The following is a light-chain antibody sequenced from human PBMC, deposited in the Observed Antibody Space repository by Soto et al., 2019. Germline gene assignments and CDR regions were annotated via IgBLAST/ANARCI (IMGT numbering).Light chain of an antibody. CDR1: QGITNG. J-gene: IGKJ1*01. Sequence: DIQMTQSPSSVSASVGDSVTMTCRASQGITNGLAWYQQKPGKAPKPLIYGASSLQSGVPSRFSGGGSGTEFILTITGLQTEDFATYFWQEADGFPWRFGHGTRVEMK. CDR3: QEADGFPWR. CDR2: GAS. V-gene: IGKV1-12*02.